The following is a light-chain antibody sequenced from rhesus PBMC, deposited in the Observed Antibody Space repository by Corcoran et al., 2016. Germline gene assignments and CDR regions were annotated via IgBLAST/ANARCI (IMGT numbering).Light chain of an antibody. CDR3: QHGYGTPFT. CDR1: QGITNK. J-gene: IGKJ3*01. Sequence: DIQMTQSPSSLSASVGDTVIITCRASQGITNKLAWYQQKLGKFPKLLIYSASTLQTGVPSRFSGSGSGTCFTLTISSLQPEDSATYYCQHGYGTPFTFGPGTKLDIK. CDR2: SAS. V-gene: IGKV1-33*02.